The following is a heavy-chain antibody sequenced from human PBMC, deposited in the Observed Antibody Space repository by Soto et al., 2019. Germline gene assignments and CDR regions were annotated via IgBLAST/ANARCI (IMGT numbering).Heavy chain of an antibody. J-gene: IGHJ4*03. CDR3: TRAGVGTRYFDY. CDR2: IRNRANSHST. Sequence: EVQLVDSGGGLVQPGGSLRLSCVASGFTFSDYYMDWVRQAPGKGLEWVARIRNRANSHSTEYAASVKGRFTISRDDSANSLFLQMNSMKSADKALYYCTRAGVGTRYFDYWGQGTLVTVSS. CDR1: GFTFSDYY. V-gene: IGHV3-72*01. D-gene: IGHD2-8*01.